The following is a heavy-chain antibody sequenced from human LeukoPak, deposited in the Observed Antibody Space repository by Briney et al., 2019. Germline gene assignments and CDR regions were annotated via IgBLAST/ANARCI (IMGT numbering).Heavy chain of an antibody. CDR2: IAYDGGNK. CDR3: ARDSSPWYYYDRSGSNGFDP. D-gene: IGHD3-22*01. Sequence: GGSLGLSCAASGFTFSSYAIHWVRQAPGKGLEWVAVIAYDGGNKYYADSVKGRFTISRDNSKNTLFLQMNSLRAEDTAVYYCARDSSPWYYYDRSGSNGFDPWGQGTLVTVSS. J-gene: IGHJ5*02. CDR1: GFTFSSYA. V-gene: IGHV3-30-3*01.